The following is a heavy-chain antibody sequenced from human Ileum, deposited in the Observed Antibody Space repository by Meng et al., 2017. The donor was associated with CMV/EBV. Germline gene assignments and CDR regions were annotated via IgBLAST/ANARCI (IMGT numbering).Heavy chain of an antibody. CDR3: VRASITMIDY. D-gene: IGHD3-22*01. CDR2: ITYSGTT. V-gene: IGHV4-39*07. Sequence: NLTESGPRLVKPSETLSLTCNVSGDSISSGDYFWGWIRQPPKGLEWVASITYSGTTYYNPSLKSRVTMSVDTSKNQFSLKLNSVTAADTAVYYCVRASITMIDYWGQGTLVTVSS. CDR1: GDSISSGDYF. J-gene: IGHJ4*02.